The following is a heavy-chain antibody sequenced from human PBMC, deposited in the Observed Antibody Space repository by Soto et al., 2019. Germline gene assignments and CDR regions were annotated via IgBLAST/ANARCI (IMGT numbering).Heavy chain of an antibody. CDR1: GYSFTNYW. CDR2: IYPGESDT. V-gene: IGHV5-51*01. D-gene: IGHD1-20*01. Sequence: EVQLVQAGAEVKKPGESLQISCKGSGYSFTNYWIGWVRQMPGKGLEGMGIIYPGESDTRYSPSFQGQVTISADKSISTAYLQWSSLKASDTAMYYCARHGGPYNWKSGANWYFDLWGRGTLVTVSS. CDR3: ARHGGPYNWKSGANWYFDL. J-gene: IGHJ2*01.